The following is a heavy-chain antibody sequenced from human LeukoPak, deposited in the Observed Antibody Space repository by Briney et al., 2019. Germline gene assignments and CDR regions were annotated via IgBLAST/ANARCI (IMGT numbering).Heavy chain of an antibody. CDR3: ARGGRPLGYFYMDV. CDR2: SIPLFGTV. Sequence: SVKVSCKASGDNFNNYAFNWVRQAPGQGPEWMGGSIPLFGTVKAAQRFQGRFTISTDESTSTAYMELSSLTSEDTAVYYCARGGRPLGYFYMDVWGKGTTVTVSS. V-gene: IGHV1-69*05. J-gene: IGHJ6*03. CDR1: GDNFNNYA.